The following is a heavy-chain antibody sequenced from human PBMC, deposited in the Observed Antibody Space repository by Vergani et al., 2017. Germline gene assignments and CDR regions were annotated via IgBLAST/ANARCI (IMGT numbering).Heavy chain of an antibody. V-gene: IGHV3-9*01. D-gene: IGHD3-3*01. J-gene: IGHJ6*03. Sequence: EVQLVESGGGLVQPGRSLRLSCAASGFTFDDYAMHWVRQAPGKGLEWVSGISWNSGSIGYADSVKGRFTISRDNAKNSLYLQMNSLRAEDTALYYCAKDISPGGIFGIQYYYYYMDVWGKGTTVTVS. CDR1: GFTFDDYA. CDR2: ISWNSGSI. CDR3: AKDISPGGIFGIQYYYYYMDV.